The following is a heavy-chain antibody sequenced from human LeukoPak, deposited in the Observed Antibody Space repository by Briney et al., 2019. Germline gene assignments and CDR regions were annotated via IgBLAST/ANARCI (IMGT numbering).Heavy chain of an antibody. D-gene: IGHD2-21*02. V-gene: IGHV3-23*01. J-gene: IGHJ4*02. Sequence: GGSLRLSCAASGFTFSSYSMNWVRQAPGKGLEWVSAISGSGGSTYYADSVKGRFTISRDNSKNTLYLQMNSLRAEDTAVYYCARGGAFCGGDCYRDYWGQGTLVTVSS. CDR1: GFTFSSYS. CDR2: ISGSGGST. CDR3: ARGGAFCGGDCYRDY.